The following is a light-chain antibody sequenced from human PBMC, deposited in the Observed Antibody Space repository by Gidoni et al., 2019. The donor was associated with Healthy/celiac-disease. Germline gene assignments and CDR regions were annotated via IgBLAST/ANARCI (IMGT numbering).Light chain of an antibody. V-gene: IGKV3-20*01. CDR3: QQYGSSQT. Sequence: IVLTQSPGTLSLSPGERATLSCRASQSVSSSYLVWYQQTPGKAPRLLIYGASSRATGTPDRFSGSGSGTDFTLTISMLEPEDFAVYYCQQYGSSQTFGQGTKLEIK. J-gene: IGKJ2*01. CDR1: QSVSSSY. CDR2: GAS.